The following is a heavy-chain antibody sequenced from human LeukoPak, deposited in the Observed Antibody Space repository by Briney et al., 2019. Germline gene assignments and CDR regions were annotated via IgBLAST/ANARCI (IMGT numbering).Heavy chain of an antibody. V-gene: IGHV3-30-3*01. CDR2: ISYDGSNK. Sequence: PGGSLRLSCAASGFTFSSYAMHWVRQAPGKGLEWVAVISYDGSNKYYADSVKGRFTISRDNSKNTPYLQMNSLRAEDTAVYYCARDGIGWPNEYWGQGTLVTVSS. J-gene: IGHJ4*02. CDR3: ARDGIGWPNEY. CDR1: GFTFSSYA. D-gene: IGHD6-19*01.